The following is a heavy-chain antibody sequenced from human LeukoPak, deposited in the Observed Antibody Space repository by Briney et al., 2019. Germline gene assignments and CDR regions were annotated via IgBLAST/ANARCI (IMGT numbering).Heavy chain of an antibody. J-gene: IGHJ3*02. D-gene: IGHD4-17*01. CDR1: GFTFSSYS. Sequence: PGGSLRLSCAASGFTFSSYSMNWVRQAPGKGLEWVSSISSSSYIYYADSVKGRFTISRDNAQNSLYLQMNSLRAEDTAVYYCARIGLRHDAFDIWGQGTMVTVSS. CDR3: ARIGLRHDAFDI. V-gene: IGHV3-21*01. CDR2: ISSSSYI.